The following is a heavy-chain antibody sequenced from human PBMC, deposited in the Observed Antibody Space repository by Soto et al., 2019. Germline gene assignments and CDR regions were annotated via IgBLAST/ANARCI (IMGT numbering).Heavy chain of an antibody. CDR3: ARGQHLRITMVRGVPHGGMDV. D-gene: IGHD3-10*01. V-gene: IGHV3-64*02. Sequence: EVQLVESGEGLVQPGGSLRLSCAASGFTFSSYAMHWVRQAPGKGLEYVSAISSNGGSTYYADSVKGRFTISRDNSKNTLYLQMGSLRAEDMAVYYCARGQHLRITMVRGVPHGGMDVWGQGTTVTVSS. J-gene: IGHJ6*02. CDR2: ISSNGGST. CDR1: GFTFSSYA.